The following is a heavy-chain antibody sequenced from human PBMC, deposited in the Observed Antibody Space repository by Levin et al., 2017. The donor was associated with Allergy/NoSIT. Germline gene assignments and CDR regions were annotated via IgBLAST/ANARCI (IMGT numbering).Heavy chain of an antibody. Sequence: GGSLRLSCTASGFTFSTYGMHWVRQAPGKGLGWVALISYDGSDKYYADSVKGRFTISRDNSKNMLYLQMNSLRAEDTAIYYCAKDLGGKPYWGQGTLVTVSS. J-gene: IGHJ4*02. D-gene: IGHD3-3*01. CDR2: ISYDGSDK. V-gene: IGHV3-30*18. CDR1: GFTFSTYG. CDR3: AKDLGGKPY.